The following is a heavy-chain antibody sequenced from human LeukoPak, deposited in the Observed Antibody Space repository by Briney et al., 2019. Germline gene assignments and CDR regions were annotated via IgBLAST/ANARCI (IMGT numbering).Heavy chain of an antibody. D-gene: IGHD3-10*01. CDR3: ARLKRSLWFGELPD. CDR2: IYYSGST. J-gene: IGHJ4*02. V-gene: IGHV4-59*08. Sequence: SETLSLTCTVSGGSISSYYWSWIRQPPGKGLEWIGYIYYSGSTNCNPSLKSRVTISVDTSKNQFSLKLSSVTAADTAVYYCARLKRSLWFGELPDWGQGTLVTVSS. CDR1: GGSISSYY.